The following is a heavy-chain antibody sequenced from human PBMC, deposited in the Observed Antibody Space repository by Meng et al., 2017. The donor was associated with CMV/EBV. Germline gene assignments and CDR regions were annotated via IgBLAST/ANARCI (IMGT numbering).Heavy chain of an antibody. Sequence: SETLSLTCTVSGGSVSSGSYYWSWIRQPPGKGLEWIGYIYYSGSTNYNPSLKSRVTISVDTSKIQFSLKLSSVTAADTAVYYCARVRGILGSGYYYYYYGMDVWGQGTTVTVSS. D-gene: IGHD3-16*01. CDR1: GGSVSSGSYY. V-gene: IGHV4-61*01. CDR3: ARVRGILGSGYYYYYYGMDV. J-gene: IGHJ6*02. CDR2: IYYSGST.